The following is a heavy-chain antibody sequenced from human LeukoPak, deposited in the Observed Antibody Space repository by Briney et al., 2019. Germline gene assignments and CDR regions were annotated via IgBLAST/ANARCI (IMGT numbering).Heavy chain of an antibody. V-gene: IGHV4-39*01. CDR1: GGSISSSSYY. CDR3: ARTGIQLWLLAPSYYFDY. Sequence: SETLSLTCTVSGGSISSSSYYWGWIRQPPGKGLEWIGSIYYSGSTYYNPSLKSRVTISVDTSKNQFSLKLSSVTAADTAVYYCARTGIQLWLLAPSYYFDYRGQGTLVTVSS. CDR2: IYYSGST. J-gene: IGHJ4*02. D-gene: IGHD5-18*01.